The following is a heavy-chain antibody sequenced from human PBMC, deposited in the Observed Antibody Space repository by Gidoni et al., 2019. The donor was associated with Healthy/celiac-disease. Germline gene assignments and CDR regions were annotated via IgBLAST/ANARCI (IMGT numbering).Heavy chain of an antibody. CDR2: ISYDGSNN. CDR3: ASTYGSGSYPFDY. D-gene: IGHD3-10*01. CDR1: GFTFSSYA. V-gene: IGHV3-30-3*01. Sequence: QVQLVASGGGVVQPGRSLSLSCAASGFTFSSYAMHWVRQAPGKGLEWVAVISYDGSNNYYADSVKGRFTISRDNSKNTLYLQMNSLRAEDTAVYYCASTYGSGSYPFDYWGQGTLVTVSS. J-gene: IGHJ4*02.